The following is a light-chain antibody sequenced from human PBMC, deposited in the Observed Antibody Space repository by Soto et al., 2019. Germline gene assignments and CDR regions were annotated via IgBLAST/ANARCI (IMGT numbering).Light chain of an antibody. V-gene: IGKV3-11*01. Sequence: EIVLTQSPVTLSLSPGERATLSCRASQSVTNSLAWYQQKPGQAPRLRVYDASNRATGIPTRFSGSGSGTDFTLTISNLEPEDFAVYYCQQHISWPLTFGGGTKVEIK. J-gene: IGKJ4*01. CDR2: DAS. CDR3: QQHISWPLT. CDR1: QSVTNS.